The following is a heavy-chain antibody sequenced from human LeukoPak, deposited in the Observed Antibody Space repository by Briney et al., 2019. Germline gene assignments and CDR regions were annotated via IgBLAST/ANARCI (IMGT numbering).Heavy chain of an antibody. CDR1: GFTFSNYW. V-gene: IGHV3-74*01. J-gene: IGHJ4*02. CDR3: ANGLSESVSSGQDQLFDY. CDR2: INSDGSST. Sequence: GGSLRLSCAASGFTFSNYWMHWVRQAPGKRLVWVSRINSDGSSTNYADSVKGRFTISRDNAENTLYLQMNSLRADDTAVYYCANGLSESVSSGQDQLFDYWGQGTLVTVSS. D-gene: IGHD6-19*01.